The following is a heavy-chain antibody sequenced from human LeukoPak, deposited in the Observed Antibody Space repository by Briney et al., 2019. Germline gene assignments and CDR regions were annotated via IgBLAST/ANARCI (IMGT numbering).Heavy chain of an antibody. J-gene: IGHJ4*02. V-gene: IGHV4-30-4*08. CDR3: ARVRWGGYYIDTVYYFDY. CDR2: IYYSGST. Sequence: SETLSLTCTVSGGSISSGDYYWSWIRQPPGKGLEWIGYIYYSGSTYYNPSLKSRVTISVDTSKNQFSLKLSSVTAADTAVYYCARVRWGGYYIDTVYYFDYWGQGTLVTVSS. D-gene: IGHD3-3*01. CDR1: GGSISSGDYY.